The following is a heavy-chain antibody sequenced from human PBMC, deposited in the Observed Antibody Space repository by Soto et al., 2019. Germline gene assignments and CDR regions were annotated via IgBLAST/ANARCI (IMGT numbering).Heavy chain of an antibody. V-gene: IGHV1-46*01. CDR1: GYTFTFYY. J-gene: IGHJ5*02. CDR3: ARGSEVASRQLFDL. CDR2: VNPSYGDT. Sequence: QVQLVQSGAEVRKPGASVRISCKASGYTFTFYYIHWVRQAPGQGLEWMGTVNPSYGDTAYSQKFQGRVTLTRDTSTTTVYMDLSSLRSEDTAVYFCARGSEVASRQLFDLWGQGSLVSVSS. D-gene: IGHD6-6*01.